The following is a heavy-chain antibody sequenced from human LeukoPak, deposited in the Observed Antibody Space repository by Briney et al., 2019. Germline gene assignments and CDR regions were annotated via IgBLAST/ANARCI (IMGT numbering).Heavy chain of an antibody. Sequence: SGGSLRLSCAASGFRFSNSWMYWVRQGPGKGPVWVSRMKTDGTRIEYADSVKGRFTISGDNAKNTLFLQMSSLRVEDTAVYYCARGADHGGSYYPDWGQGTRVTVSS. J-gene: IGHJ4*02. V-gene: IGHV3-74*01. CDR3: ARGADHGGSYYPD. CDR1: GFRFSNSW. CDR2: MKTDGTRI. D-gene: IGHD3-10*01.